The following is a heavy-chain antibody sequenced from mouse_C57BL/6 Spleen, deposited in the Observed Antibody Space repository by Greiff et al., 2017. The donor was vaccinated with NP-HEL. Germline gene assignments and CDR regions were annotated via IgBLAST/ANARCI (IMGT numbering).Heavy chain of an antibody. CDR3: ARIYYYGSSPYFDY. V-gene: IGHV1-82*01. CDR2: IYPGDGDT. CDR1: GYAFSSSW. J-gene: IGHJ2*01. Sequence: LVKPGASVKISCKASGYAFSSSWMNWVKQRPGKGLEWIGRIYPGDGDTNYNGKFKGKATLTADKSSSTAYMQLSSLTSEDSAVYFCARIYYYGSSPYFDYWGQGTTLTVSS. D-gene: IGHD1-1*01.